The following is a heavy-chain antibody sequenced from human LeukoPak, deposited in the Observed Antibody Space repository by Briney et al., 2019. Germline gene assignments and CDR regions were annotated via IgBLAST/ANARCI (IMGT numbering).Heavy chain of an antibody. V-gene: IGHV1-2*02. CDR2: INPNSGGT. Sequence: GASVKVSCKASGYTFTGYYMHWVRQAPGQGLEWMGWINPNSGGTNYAQKFQGRVTMTRDTSISTAYMELSRLRSDDPAVYYCARAPPYYYDSSGHWGQGTLVTVSS. CDR3: ARAPPYYYDSSGH. J-gene: IGHJ4*02. D-gene: IGHD3-22*01. CDR1: GYTFTGYY.